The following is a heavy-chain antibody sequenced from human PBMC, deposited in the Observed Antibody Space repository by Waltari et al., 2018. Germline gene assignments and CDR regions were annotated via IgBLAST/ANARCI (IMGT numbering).Heavy chain of an antibody. CDR3: AAVQTGGDYYHFDS. Sequence: AQLAQSGGGLVKPGGSLRLSCAASGFIFNTYKMYWVRQAPGKGLEWVSHISRSGLSMSYAESVKGRFTISRDNAKNSLYLLMDSLRLEDTALYYCAAVQTGGDYYHFDSWGQGSSVIVSA. J-gene: IGHJ5*01. CDR1: GFIFNTYK. V-gene: IGHV3-21*02. CDR2: ISRSGLSM. D-gene: IGHD2-21*01.